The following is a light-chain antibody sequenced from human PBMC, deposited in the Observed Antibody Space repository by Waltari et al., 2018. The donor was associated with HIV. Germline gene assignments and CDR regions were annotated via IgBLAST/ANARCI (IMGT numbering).Light chain of an antibody. V-gene: IGLV1-40*01. J-gene: IGLJ2*01. Sequence: QPMLTQPPPVSGAPGQTVTISCTGAISNIVSLDVHWYQQPPGAAPKLLINANTNRPSGVPDRFSASKSGTSASLAISGLQAEDEADYYCQSYDTILSGPVVVFGGGTKLTVL. CDR3: QSYDTILSGPVVV. CDR1: ISNIVSLD. CDR2: ANT.